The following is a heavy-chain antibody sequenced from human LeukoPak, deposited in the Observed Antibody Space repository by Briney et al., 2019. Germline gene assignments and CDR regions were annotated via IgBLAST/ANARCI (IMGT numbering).Heavy chain of an antibody. CDR3: ASQRRGYSSYFDY. CDR2: IYTSGST. J-gene: IGHJ4*02. Sequence: SETLSLTCTVSGGSISSGSYYWSWIRQPAGKGLERIGRIYTSGSTNYNPSLKSRVTISVDTSKNQFSLKLSSVTAADTAVYYCASQRRGYSSYFDYWGQGTLVTVSS. D-gene: IGHD5-18*01. V-gene: IGHV4-61*02. CDR1: GGSISSGSYY.